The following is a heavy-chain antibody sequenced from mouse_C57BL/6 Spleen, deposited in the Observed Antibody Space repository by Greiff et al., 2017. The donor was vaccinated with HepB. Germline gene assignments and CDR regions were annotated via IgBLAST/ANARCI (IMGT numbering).Heavy chain of an antibody. CDR3: ARRDYTDY. CDR2: IYPGDGDT. Sequence: VQLQQSGPELVKPGASVKISCKASGYAFSSSWMNWVKQRPGKGLEWIGRIYPGDGDTNYNGKFKGKATLTADKSSSTAYMQLSSLTSEGSAVYFCARRDYTDYWGQGTTLTVSS. V-gene: IGHV1-82*01. J-gene: IGHJ2*01. D-gene: IGHD2-13*01. CDR1: GYAFSSSW.